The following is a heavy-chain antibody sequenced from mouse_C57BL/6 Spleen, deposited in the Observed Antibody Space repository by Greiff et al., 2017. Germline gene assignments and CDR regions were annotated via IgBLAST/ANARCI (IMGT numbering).Heavy chain of an antibody. CDR2: INPNNGGT. Sequence: VQLKHSGPELVKPGASVKISCKASGYTFTDYYMNWVKQSHGKSLEWIGDINPNNGGTSYNQKFKGKATLTVDKSSSTAYMELRSLTSEDSAVYYCARGADSSGNYWGQGTTLTVSS. CDR3: ARGADSSGNY. V-gene: IGHV1-26*01. D-gene: IGHD3-2*02. J-gene: IGHJ2*01. CDR1: GYTFTDYY.